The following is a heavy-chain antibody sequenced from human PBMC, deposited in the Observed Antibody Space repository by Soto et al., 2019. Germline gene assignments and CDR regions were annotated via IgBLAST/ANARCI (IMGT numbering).Heavy chain of an antibody. J-gene: IGHJ4*02. Sequence: QVQLVQSGAEVKKPGASVKVSCKASGYTFTSYAMHWVRQAPGQRVEWMGWINAGNGNTKYSQKLQGRVTITRDTSASTAYMELSSLRSEDTAVYYCARSDYSNLNFGYWGQGTLVTVSS. CDR2: INAGNGNT. CDR3: ARSDYSNLNFGY. V-gene: IGHV1-3*01. CDR1: GYTFTSYA. D-gene: IGHD4-4*01.